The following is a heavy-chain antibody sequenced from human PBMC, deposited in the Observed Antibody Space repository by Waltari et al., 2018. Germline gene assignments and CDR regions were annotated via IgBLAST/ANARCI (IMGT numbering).Heavy chain of an antibody. CDR1: GLTFSSYG. Sequence: QVQLVESGGGVVKPGRSLRLSCAASGLTFSSYGMHWVRQAPGQGLEWVAVIGYDGSNEYYADSVKGRFTISRDNSKNTLYLQMNSLRAEDTAMYYCAKACYSNCIPGGYWGQGTLVTVSS. J-gene: IGHJ4*02. CDR3: AKACYSNCIPGGY. V-gene: IGHV3-30*18. D-gene: IGHD4-4*01. CDR2: IGYDGSNE.